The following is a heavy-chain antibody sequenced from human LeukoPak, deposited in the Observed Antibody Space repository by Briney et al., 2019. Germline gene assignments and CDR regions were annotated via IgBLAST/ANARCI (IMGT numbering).Heavy chain of an antibody. J-gene: IGHJ5*02. CDR3: ARGITMVRGENWFDP. CDR1: GGSISSYY. Sequence: PSETLSLTCTVSGGSISSYYWSWIRQPPGKGLEWIGYIFYSGSTNYNPSLKSRVTISVYTSKNQFSLKLSSVTAADTAVYYCARGITMVRGENWFDPWGQGTLVTVSS. D-gene: IGHD3-10*01. CDR2: IFYSGST. V-gene: IGHV4-59*12.